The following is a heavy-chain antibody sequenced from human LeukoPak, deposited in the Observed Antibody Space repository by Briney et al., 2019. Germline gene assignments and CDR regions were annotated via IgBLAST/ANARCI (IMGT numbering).Heavy chain of an antibody. CDR3: ARLVSSAHFDY. J-gene: IGHJ4*02. V-gene: IGHV4-39*01. CDR1: GGSISSSSYY. D-gene: IGHD3-22*01. Sequence: SETLSLTCTVSGGSISSSSYYWGWIRQPPGKGLEWIGSTYYSGSTYYNPSLKSRVTISVDTSKNQFSLKLSSVTAADTAVYYCARLVSSAHFDYWGQGTLVTVSS. CDR2: TYYSGST.